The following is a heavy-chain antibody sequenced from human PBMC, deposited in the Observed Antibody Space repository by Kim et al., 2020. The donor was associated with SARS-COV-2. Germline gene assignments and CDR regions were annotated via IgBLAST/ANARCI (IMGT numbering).Heavy chain of an antibody. V-gene: IGHV3-49*03. D-gene: IGHD5-12*01. CDR3: GRDGFQMATNC. CDR2: IRSEAHGGTT. J-gene: IGHJ4*02. Sequence: GGSLRLSCRTSGFSFGDYPMSWFRQAPGKGLEWVGFIRSEAHGGTTEYAASVKDRFTNARDESKSGAYLQMNSLKTDDTAVYYCGRDGFQMATNCWGQGTLVTVSS. CDR1: GFSFGDYP.